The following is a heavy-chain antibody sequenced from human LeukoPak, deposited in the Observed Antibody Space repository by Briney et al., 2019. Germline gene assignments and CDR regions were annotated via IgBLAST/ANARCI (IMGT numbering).Heavy chain of an antibody. J-gene: IGHJ4*01. CDR3: ARDRDVDDFDS. Sequence: SETLSLTCTVSGYSISSGYYWGWIRQPPGKGLEWIVSMSYSGHTYYNPSLKSRVTTSIDTSKNRLSLNLKSVTAADTAVYYCARDRDVDDFDSWGHGTLVTVSS. CDR2: MSYSGHT. V-gene: IGHV4-38-2*02. CDR1: GYSISSGYY. D-gene: IGHD2-15*01.